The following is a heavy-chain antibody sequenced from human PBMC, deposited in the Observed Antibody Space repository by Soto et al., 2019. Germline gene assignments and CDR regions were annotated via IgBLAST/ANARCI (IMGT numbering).Heavy chain of an antibody. CDR2: SYGDNDK. D-gene: IGHD4-17*01. J-gene: IGHJ4*02. CDR1: GFSLSNSGVG. CDR3: AHCTLHDYGDYDPGTSHVFDS. Sequence: QITLKESGPSPVKPTQTLTVTCTFSGFSLSNSGVGVAWIRQPPGKALEWLALSYGDNDKRYSTSLKTRLTITKDTSNNQVVITMTNMDPVDTATYYCAHCTLHDYGDYDPGTSHVFDSWGQGTLVTVSS. V-gene: IGHV2-5*02.